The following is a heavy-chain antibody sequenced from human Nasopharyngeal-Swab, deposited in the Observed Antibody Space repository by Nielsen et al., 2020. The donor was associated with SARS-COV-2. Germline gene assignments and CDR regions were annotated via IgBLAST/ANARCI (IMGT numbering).Heavy chain of an antibody. CDR2: ISSSGRTI. D-gene: IGHD3-3*01. CDR3: ARDRVGEFLEWLLSDY. V-gene: IGHV3-48*03. J-gene: IGHJ4*02. Sequence: GGSLRLSCAASGFTFSSYEMNWVRQAPGKGLEWVSYISSSGRTIYYADSVKGRFTISRDNAKNSLYLQMNSLRAEDTAVYYCARDRVGEFLEWLLSDYWGQGTLVTVSS. CDR1: GFTFSSYE.